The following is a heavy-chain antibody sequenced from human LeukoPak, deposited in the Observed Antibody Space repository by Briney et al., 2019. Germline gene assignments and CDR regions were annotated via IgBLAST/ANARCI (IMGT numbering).Heavy chain of an antibody. CDR1: GYSFTSYW. Sequence: KTGGSLRLSCKGPGYSFTSYWIGWVRQIPGKGLEWKGIIYPGDSDTRYSPSFQGQVTISADKSISTAYLQWSSLKASDTAMYYCARLVRGVYVDYWGQGTLVTVSS. CDR2: IYPGDSDT. J-gene: IGHJ4*02. D-gene: IGHD3-10*01. V-gene: IGHV5-51*01. CDR3: ARLVRGVYVDY.